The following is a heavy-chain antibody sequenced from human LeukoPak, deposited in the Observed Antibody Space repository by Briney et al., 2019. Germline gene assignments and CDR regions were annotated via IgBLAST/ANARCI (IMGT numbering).Heavy chain of an antibody. D-gene: IGHD1-26*01. CDR2: IPSDGTKK. CDR1: GFTFSSYG. J-gene: IGHJ4*02. CDR3: ATLDH. Sequence: GGSLRLSCAASGFTFSSYGWHWVRQAPGKGLKWGAFIPSDGTKKYYADSVRGRFTIARYNSNNMLDLRMNSLRVEDTVVYFGATLDHWGQGALVSVSS. V-gene: IGHV3-30*02.